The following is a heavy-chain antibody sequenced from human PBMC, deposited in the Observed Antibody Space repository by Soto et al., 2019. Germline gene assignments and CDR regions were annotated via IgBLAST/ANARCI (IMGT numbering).Heavy chain of an antibody. CDR1: GFTFSSYA. CDR2: ISSNGGST. V-gene: IGHV3-64D*06. Sequence: LRLSCSVFGFTFSSYAMHWVRQAPGKGLQYVSSISSNGGSTYYADSVKGRFTISRDNSKNTLYLQMSSLRVEDTALYYCVKDRYVDYWGQGALVTVSS. CDR3: VKDRYVDY. J-gene: IGHJ4*02.